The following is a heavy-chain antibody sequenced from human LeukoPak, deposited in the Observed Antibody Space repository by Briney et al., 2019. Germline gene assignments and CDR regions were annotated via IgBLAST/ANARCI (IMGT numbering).Heavy chain of an antibody. CDR1: GYTFTSYD. Sequence: ASVKVSCKASGYTFTSYDINWVRQATGQRLEWMGWMNPNSGNTGYAQKFQGRVTITRNTSISTAYMELSSLRSEDTAVYYCARGGWRSGSYYFDYWGQGTLVTVSS. D-gene: IGHD1-26*01. V-gene: IGHV1-8*03. CDR3: ARGGWRSGSYYFDY. CDR2: MNPNSGNT. J-gene: IGHJ4*02.